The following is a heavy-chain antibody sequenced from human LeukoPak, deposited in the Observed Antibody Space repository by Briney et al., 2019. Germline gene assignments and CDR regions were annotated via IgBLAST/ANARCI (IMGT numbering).Heavy chain of an antibody. CDR3: ARVLTVGGWGAFDI. CDR2: ISGSGATM. J-gene: IGHJ3*02. V-gene: IGHV3-48*03. CDR1: GFTFSSYE. D-gene: IGHD1-26*01. Sequence: TGGSLRLSCAASGFTFSSYEMIWVRQAPGKGLEWVSFISGSGATMKYADSVKGRFTISRDNAKNSLYLQMNTLRAEDTALYYCARVLTVGGWGAFDIWGQGTMVTVCS.